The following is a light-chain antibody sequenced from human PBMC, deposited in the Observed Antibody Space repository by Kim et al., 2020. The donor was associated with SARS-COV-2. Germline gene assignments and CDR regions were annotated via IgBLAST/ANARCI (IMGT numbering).Light chain of an antibody. CDR3: QQYKTYWT. Sequence: SASVVDKVPIPSRASQNISTYLAWDQPRPGKAPKVLIYDAQKLQNGVPSRFSGSGSETEFTLTINGLQPDDFATYHCQQYKTYWTFGRGTKVEIK. CDR2: DAQ. J-gene: IGKJ1*01. V-gene: IGKV1-5*01. CDR1: QNISTY.